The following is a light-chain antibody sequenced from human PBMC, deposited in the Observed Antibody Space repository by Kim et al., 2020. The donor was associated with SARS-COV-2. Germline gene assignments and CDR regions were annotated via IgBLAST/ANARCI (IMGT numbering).Light chain of an antibody. CDR2: QDS. V-gene: IGLV3-1*01. CDR3: QAWDSSTGVV. J-gene: IGLJ2*01. Sequence: SSELTQPPSVSVSPGQTASITCSGDKLGDKYACWYQQKPGQSPVLDIYQDSKRPSGIPERFSGSNSGNTATLTISGTQAMDEADYYCQAWDSSTGVVFGGGTQLTVL. CDR1: KLGDKY.